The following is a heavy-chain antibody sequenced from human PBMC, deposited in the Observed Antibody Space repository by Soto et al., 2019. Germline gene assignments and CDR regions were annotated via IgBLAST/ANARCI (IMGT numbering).Heavy chain of an antibody. J-gene: IGHJ5*02. CDR1: GYTFTRYG. Sequence: QVQLVQSGAEVKKPGASVQVSCKASGYTFTRYGISWVRQAPGQGLEWMGWISAYNGNTNYAQKLQGRVTMTPDTSTSTAYMELRSLRSDDTAVYYCARTRRIEAASSWFDPWGQGTLVTVSS. CDR3: ARTRRIEAASSWFDP. V-gene: IGHV1-18*01. D-gene: IGHD6-13*01. CDR2: ISAYNGNT.